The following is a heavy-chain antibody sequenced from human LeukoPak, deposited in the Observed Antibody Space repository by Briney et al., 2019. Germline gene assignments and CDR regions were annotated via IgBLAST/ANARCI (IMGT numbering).Heavy chain of an antibody. J-gene: IGHJ4*02. CDR2: MHYSGIT. CDR1: GGSISSGSHY. Sequence: PSETLSLTCIVSGGSISSGSHYWGWIRQPPGKGLEWIGSMHYSGITYYNPSLTGRVTISVDTSKNQFSLSLSSVTAADTAVYYCARYPYSDSVVWQAFDYWGQGTLVTVSS. D-gene: IGHD5-12*01. CDR3: ARYPYSDSVVWQAFDY. V-gene: IGHV4-39*01.